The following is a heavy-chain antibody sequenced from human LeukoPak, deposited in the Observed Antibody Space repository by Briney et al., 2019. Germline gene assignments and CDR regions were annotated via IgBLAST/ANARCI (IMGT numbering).Heavy chain of an antibody. CDR2: IYPGDSDT. J-gene: IGHJ3*01. CDR3: ASPRRGYNYGDSFDV. CDR1: GYSFTSYW. V-gene: IGHV5-51*01. D-gene: IGHD5-18*01. Sequence: GESLKISCQGSGYSFTSYWIGWVRQMPGKGLKWMGIIYPGDSDTRYSPSFQGQVTISADKSIRTAFLQWSSLKASDTAMYYCASPRRGYNYGDSFDVWGQGTMVTVSS.